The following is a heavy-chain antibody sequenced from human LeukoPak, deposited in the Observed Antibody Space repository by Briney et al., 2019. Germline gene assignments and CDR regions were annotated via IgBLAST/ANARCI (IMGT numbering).Heavy chain of an antibody. J-gene: IGHJ4*02. CDR2: MNPTGGST. V-gene: IGHV1-46*01. CDR1: GYTFTSYY. D-gene: IGHD3-16*02. Sequence: GASVKVSCKASGYTFTSYYMHWVRQAPGQGLEWMGIMNPTGGSTSYAQKFQGRVTMTRDTSTSTVYMELSSLRSEDTAVYYCARAHRWIDYDYVWGSYRLDNWGQGTPVTVSS. CDR3: ARAHRWIDYDYVWGSYRLDN.